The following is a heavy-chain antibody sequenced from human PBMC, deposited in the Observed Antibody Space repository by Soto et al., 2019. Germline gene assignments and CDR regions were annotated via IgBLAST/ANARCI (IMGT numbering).Heavy chain of an antibody. CDR2: VHLSGST. J-gene: IGHJ4*02. CDR3: ARSGPGGYIDY. V-gene: IGHV4-4*02. CDR1: GGSISSDNW. Sequence: SETLSLTCGVSGGSISSDNWWNWVRQSPGKGPEWIGEVHLSGSTNYNPSLKSRATISLDKSKNQFSLQLNSVTPEDTAVYYCARSGPGGYIDYWGQGTLVTVSS. D-gene: IGHD3-22*01.